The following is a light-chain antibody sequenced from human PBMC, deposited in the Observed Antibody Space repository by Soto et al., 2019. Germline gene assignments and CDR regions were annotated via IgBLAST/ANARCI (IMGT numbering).Light chain of an antibody. Sequence: EIVMTQSPATLSVSPGDRATLSCRASQSVSSTLAWYQQKPGQAPRLLIYGASTRATGIPARFSGSGSGTEFTLTISSLQSEDFAVYYCQQYNNWPPWTVAQGTKVDIK. V-gene: IGKV3-15*01. J-gene: IGKJ1*01. CDR3: QQYNNWPPWT. CDR2: GAS. CDR1: QSVSST.